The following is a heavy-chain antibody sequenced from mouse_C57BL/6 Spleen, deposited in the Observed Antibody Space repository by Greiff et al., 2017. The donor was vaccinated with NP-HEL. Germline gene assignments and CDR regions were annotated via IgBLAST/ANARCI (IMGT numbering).Heavy chain of an antibody. CDR2: IHPSDSDT. V-gene: IGHV1-74*01. D-gene: IGHD2-2*01. Sequence: QVQLKQPGAELVKPGASVKVSCKASGYTFTSYWMHWVKQRPGQGLEWIGRIHPSDSDTNYNQKFKGKATLTVDKSSSTAYMQLSSLTSEDSAVYYCAIGMVTTDYAMDYWGQGTSVTGSS. CDR3: AIGMVTTDYAMDY. CDR1: GYTFTSYW. J-gene: IGHJ4*01.